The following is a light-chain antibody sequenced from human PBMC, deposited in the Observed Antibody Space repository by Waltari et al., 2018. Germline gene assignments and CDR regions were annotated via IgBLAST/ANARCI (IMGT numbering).Light chain of an antibody. CDR1: QSISFW. J-gene: IGKJ1*01. V-gene: IGKV1-5*03. Sequence: DIQMTQSPSTLSASVGDRVTITCRASQSISFWLAWYQQKPGKAPKLLIYKASSLESGVPSRFSGSGSGTEFTLTISSLQPDDFATYYCQQYNRYRTFGQGTKVEIK. CDR2: KAS. CDR3: QQYNRYRT.